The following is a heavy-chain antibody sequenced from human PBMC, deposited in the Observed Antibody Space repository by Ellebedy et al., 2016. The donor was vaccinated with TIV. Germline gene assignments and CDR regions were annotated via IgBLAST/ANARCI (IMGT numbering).Heavy chain of an antibody. V-gene: IGHV3-48*01. CDR3: AREDCSGGSCYGDY. D-gene: IGHD2-15*01. CDR1: GFTFSSYS. J-gene: IGHJ4*02. CDR2: ISSSSSTI. Sequence: PGGSLRLSCAASGFTFSSYSMNWVRQAPGKVLEWVSYISSSSSTIYYADSVKGRFTISRDNAKNSLYLQMNSLRAEDTAVYYCAREDCSGGSCYGDYWGQGTLVTVSS.